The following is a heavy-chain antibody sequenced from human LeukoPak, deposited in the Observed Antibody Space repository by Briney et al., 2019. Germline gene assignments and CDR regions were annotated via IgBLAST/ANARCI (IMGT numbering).Heavy chain of an antibody. CDR1: GGSISSSSYY. J-gene: IGHJ4*02. CDR2: IYYSGST. Sequence: SETLSLTCTVSGGSISSSSYYWGWIRQPPGKGLEGIGSIYYSGSTYYNPSLKSRVTISVDTSKNQFSLKLSSVTAADTAVYYCARSSSGWYFSYYFDYWGQGTLVTVSS. V-gene: IGHV4-39*01. CDR3: ARSSSGWYFSYYFDY. D-gene: IGHD6-19*01.